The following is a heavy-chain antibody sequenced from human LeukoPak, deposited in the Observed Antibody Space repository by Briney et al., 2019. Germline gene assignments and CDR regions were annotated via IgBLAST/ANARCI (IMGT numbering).Heavy chain of an antibody. D-gene: IGHD3-3*01. CDR3: ARDLDDYDFWSTHDTRGPGDY. V-gene: IGHV1-69*06. CDR1: RGTFSSYA. J-gene: IGHJ4*02. CDR2: IIPIFGTA. Sequence: SVKVSCKASRGTFSSYAISWVRQAPGQGLEWMGGIIPIFGTANYAQKFQGRVTITADKSTSTAYMELSSLRSEDTAVYYCARDLDDYDFWSTHDTRGPGDYWGQGTLVTVSS.